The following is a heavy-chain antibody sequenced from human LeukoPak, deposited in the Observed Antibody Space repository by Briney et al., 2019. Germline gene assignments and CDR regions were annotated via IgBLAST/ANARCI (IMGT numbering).Heavy chain of an antibody. CDR1: GFXFSSYA. D-gene: IGHD1-26*01. J-gene: IGHJ3*02. CDR3: AKDLIVGATADVFDI. CDR2: ISGSGGGT. Sequence: GGSLRLSCAASGFXFSSYAMSWVRQAPGKGLEWVSVISGSGGGTNYADSVKGRFTISRDNSKNTLYLQMNSLRAEDTAIYYCAKDLIVGATADVFDIWGQGTMVTVSS. V-gene: IGHV3-23*01.